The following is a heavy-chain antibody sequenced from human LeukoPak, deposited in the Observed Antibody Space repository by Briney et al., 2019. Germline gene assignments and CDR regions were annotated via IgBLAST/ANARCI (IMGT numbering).Heavy chain of an antibody. CDR1: GFTFSSYA. CDR3: AKSMVRENWFDP. CDR2: ISYDGSNK. D-gene: IGHD3-10*01. J-gene: IGHJ5*02. V-gene: IGHV3-30*04. Sequence: GRSLRLSCAASGFTFSSYAMHWVRQAPGKGLEWVAVISYDGSNKYYADSVKGRFTISRDNSKNTLYLQMNSLRAEDTAVYYCAKSMVRENWFDPWGQGTLVTVSS.